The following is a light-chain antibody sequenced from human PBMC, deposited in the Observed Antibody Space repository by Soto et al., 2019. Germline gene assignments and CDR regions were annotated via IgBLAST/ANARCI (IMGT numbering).Light chain of an antibody. V-gene: IGKV3-20*01. CDR3: QQYGSSPS. CDR2: GAS. J-gene: IGKJ1*01. CDR1: QSVSSSY. Sequence: EIVLTQSPGTLSLSPGERATLSCRASQSVSSSYLAWYQQKPGQAPSLLIYGASSRATGIPDRFSGSGSGTDFTLTISRMEPEDFAVYYCQQYGSSPSFGQGTKV.